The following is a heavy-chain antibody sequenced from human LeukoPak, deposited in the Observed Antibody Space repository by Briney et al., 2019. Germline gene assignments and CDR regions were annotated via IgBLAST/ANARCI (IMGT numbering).Heavy chain of an antibody. V-gene: IGHV3-9*03. CDR1: GVKFYDYA. CDR2: ISGSNVFI. CDR3: VTDSKLRGLLRGSFET. J-gene: IGHJ5*02. D-gene: IGHD3-10*01. Sequence: PGRSLRLSCADSGVKFYDYAMHWVRLRPGKGLGSGSEISGSNVFIEYVGSVKRRFTIARDNVNNSLYLEMDRLKTDDMGLYYCVTDSKLRGLLRGSFETWGQGTVVTVSS.